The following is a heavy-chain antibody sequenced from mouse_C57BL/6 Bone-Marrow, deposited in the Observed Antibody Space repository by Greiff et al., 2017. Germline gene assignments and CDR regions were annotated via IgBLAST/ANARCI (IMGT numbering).Heavy chain of an antibody. D-gene: IGHD1-1*01. CDR1: GYTFTSYW. V-gene: IGHV1-59*01. CDR3: ARAGVYYGSSLAWFAY. CDR2: IDPSDSYT. Sequence: QVQLQQPGAELVRPGTSVKLSCKASGYTFTSYWMHWVKQRPGQGLEWIGVIDPSDSYTNYNQKFKGKATLTVDTSSSTAYMQLSSLTSDDSAVYYCARAGVYYGSSLAWFAYWGQGTLVTVSA. J-gene: IGHJ3*01.